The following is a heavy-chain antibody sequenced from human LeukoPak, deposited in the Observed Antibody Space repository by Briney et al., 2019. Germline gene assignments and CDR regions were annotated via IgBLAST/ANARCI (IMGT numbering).Heavy chain of an antibody. CDR3: ARGRVVRGVIIKPGYYFDY. CDR2: INHSGST. J-gene: IGHJ4*02. Sequence: EXXXLTCAVYGGSFSGYYWSWIRQPPGKGLEWIGEINHSGSTNYNPSLKSRVTISVDTSKNQFSLKLSSVTAADTAVYYCARGRVVRGVIIKPGYYFDYWGQGTLVTVSS. D-gene: IGHD3-10*01. CDR1: GGSFSGYY. V-gene: IGHV4-34*01.